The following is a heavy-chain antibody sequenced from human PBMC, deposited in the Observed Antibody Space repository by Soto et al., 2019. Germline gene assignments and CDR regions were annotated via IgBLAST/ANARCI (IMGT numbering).Heavy chain of an antibody. V-gene: IGHV3-23*01. Sequence: EVQLLESGGGLVQPGGSLRLSCVASGFRFTSYAMSWVRQAPGKGLEWVSVISGSDGSANYADSVKGRFTISRDNSKNTVDLEMNSLRAEDTAVYYCAKEILTSAWTFDLIFDYWGLGTLVTVSS. CDR3: AKEILTSAWTFDLIFDY. J-gene: IGHJ4*02. CDR1: GFRFTSYA. CDR2: ISGSDGSA. D-gene: IGHD6-19*01.